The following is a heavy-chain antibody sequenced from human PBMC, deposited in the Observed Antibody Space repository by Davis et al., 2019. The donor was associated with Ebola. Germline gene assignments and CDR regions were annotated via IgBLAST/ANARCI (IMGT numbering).Heavy chain of an antibody. D-gene: IGHD2-21*01. Sequence: MPSETLSLTCTVSGASISDSNYFWAWIHQPPGKGLEWIGSVFYSGTPYYNPFLKSRVTMSVDTSKNQFSVRLTSLTAADTAFYYCAREETRGSIAGWFDPWGQGTLVTVSS. CDR1: GASISDSNYF. J-gene: IGHJ5*02. CDR3: AREETRGSIAGWFDP. CDR2: VFYSGTP. V-gene: IGHV4-39*02.